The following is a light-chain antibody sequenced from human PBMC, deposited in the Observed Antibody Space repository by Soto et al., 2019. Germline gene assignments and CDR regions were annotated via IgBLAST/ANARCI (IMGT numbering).Light chain of an antibody. V-gene: IGKV3-15*01. J-gene: IGKJ1*01. CDR3: QQYNKWPLT. CDR2: GAS. Sequence: EVVMTQSPATLSVSRGDVAALSCRASQGVGSNLAWYQQKPGQAPRLLVYGASTRATGVPARFSGSGSGTEFTLNISSLGSEDFAVYYCQQYNKWPLTFGQGTKVEIK. CDR1: QGVGSN.